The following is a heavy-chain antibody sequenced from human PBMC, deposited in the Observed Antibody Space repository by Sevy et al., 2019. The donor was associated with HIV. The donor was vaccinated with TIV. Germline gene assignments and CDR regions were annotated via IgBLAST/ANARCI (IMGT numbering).Heavy chain of an antibody. CDR2: ISGGGGRT. Sequence: GGSLRLSCAASGFTFSSDAMSWVRQAPGKGLEWVSGISGGGGRTYYADSVKGRFTISRDNSKKTLYLQVNSLRVEDTAVYYCAYIPAAGTGGSAFNVWGQGTMVTVSS. D-gene: IGHD6-13*01. CDR3: AYIPAAGTGGSAFNV. J-gene: IGHJ3*01. CDR1: GFTFSSDA. V-gene: IGHV3-23*01.